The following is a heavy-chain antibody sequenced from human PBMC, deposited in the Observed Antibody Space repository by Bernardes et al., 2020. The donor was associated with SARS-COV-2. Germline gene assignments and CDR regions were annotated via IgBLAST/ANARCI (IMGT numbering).Heavy chain of an antibody. V-gene: IGHV4-39*01. Sequence: SETLSLTCTVSGGSISSSSYYWGWIRQPPGTGLEWIGSIYYSGSTYYNPSLKSRVTISVDTSKNQFSLKLSSVTAADTAVYYCASQSVLRYFDWVYSNGWFDPWGQGTLVTVSS. D-gene: IGHD3-9*01. J-gene: IGHJ5*02. CDR1: GGSISSSSYY. CDR2: IYYSGST. CDR3: ASQSVLRYFDWVYSNGWFDP.